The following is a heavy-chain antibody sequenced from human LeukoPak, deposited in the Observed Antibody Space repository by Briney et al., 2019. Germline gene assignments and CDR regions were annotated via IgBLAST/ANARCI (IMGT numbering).Heavy chain of an antibody. D-gene: IGHD4-17*01. Sequence: ASVKVSCKASGYTFTSYDINWVRQAPGQGLEWMGWVNPNSGGTNYAQKFQGRVTMTRDTSISTAYMELSRLRSDDTAVYYCARDTDGDYVGFDYWDQGTLVTVSS. V-gene: IGHV1-2*02. CDR2: VNPNSGGT. CDR1: GYTFTSYD. CDR3: ARDTDGDYVGFDY. J-gene: IGHJ4*02.